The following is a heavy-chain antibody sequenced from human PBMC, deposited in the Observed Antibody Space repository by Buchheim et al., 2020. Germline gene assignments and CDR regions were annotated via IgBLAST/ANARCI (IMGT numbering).Heavy chain of an antibody. CDR1: GFTFSSYD. V-gene: IGHV3-30*18. D-gene: IGHD4-11*01. J-gene: IGHJ6*02. CDR3: AKMYGNNYADDGMDV. Sequence: VQLVESGGGLVQPGGSLRLSCAASGFTFSSYDMHWVRQAPGKGLEWVALISYDGSDKYYADSVKGRFTISRDNSKKTLYLQMNSLRAEDTAVYYCAKMYGNNYADDGMDVWGQGT. CDR2: ISYDGSDK.